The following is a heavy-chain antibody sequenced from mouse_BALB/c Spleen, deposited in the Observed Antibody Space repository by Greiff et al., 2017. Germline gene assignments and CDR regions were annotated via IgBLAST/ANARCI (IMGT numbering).Heavy chain of an antibody. D-gene: IGHD1-1*01. V-gene: IGHV2-9*02. CDR1: GFSLTSYG. CDR2: IWAGGST. Sequence: VNLVESGPGLVAPSQSLSITCTVSGFSLTSYGVHWVRQPPGKGLEWLGVIWAGGSTNYNSALMSRLSISKDNSKSQVFLKMNSLQTDDTAMYYCASPYYGSSYWYFDVWGAGTTVTVSS. J-gene: IGHJ1*01. CDR3: ASPYYGSSYWYFDV.